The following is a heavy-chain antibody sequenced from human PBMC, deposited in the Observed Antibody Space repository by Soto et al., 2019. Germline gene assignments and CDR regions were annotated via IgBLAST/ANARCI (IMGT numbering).Heavy chain of an antibody. CDR1: GYTFTGYA. D-gene: IGHD6-19*01. CDR3: ARAVAVPADFDY. J-gene: IGHJ4*02. V-gene: IGHV1-3*05. Sequence: QVQLVQSGAEEKKPGASVKVSCKASGYTFTGYAMHWVRQAPGQRLEWMGWINAGNGNTKYSQKFQGRVTITRDTSASAAYMELSSLSSEDKAVYYCARAVAVPADFDYWGQGTLVTVSS. CDR2: INAGNGNT.